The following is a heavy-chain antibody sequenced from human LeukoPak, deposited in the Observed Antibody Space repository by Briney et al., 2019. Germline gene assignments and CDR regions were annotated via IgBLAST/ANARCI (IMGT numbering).Heavy chain of an antibody. D-gene: IGHD3-3*01. J-gene: IGHJ4*02. CDR3: ARGPDFWGGYYYFDY. CDR1: GFTFSSYA. V-gene: IGHV3-21*04. CDR2: ISSSSSYI. Sequence: GGSLRLSCAASGFTFSSYAMSWVRQAPGKGLEWVSSISSSSSYIYYADSVKGRFTISRDNSKNTLYLQMNSLRAEDTAVYYCARGPDFWGGYYYFDYWGQGTLVTVSS.